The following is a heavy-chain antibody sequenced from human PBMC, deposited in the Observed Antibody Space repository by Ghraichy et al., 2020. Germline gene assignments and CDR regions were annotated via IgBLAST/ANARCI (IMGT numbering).Heavy chain of an antibody. D-gene: IGHD3-9*01. V-gene: IGHV3-30*02. CDR1: GFTFSSFG. CDR2: IRYDGSNE. J-gene: IGHJ6*02. Sequence: GGSLRLSCAASGFTFSSFGMHWVRQAPGKGLEWVAFIRYDGSNEFYADSVKGRFTISRDNSRNTVSLQMNSLRDEDTSVYYCAKDLKGPGDDILTGRGMAYYLYGMDVWGQGTTVTVSS. CDR3: AKDLKGPGDDILTGRGMAYYLYGMDV.